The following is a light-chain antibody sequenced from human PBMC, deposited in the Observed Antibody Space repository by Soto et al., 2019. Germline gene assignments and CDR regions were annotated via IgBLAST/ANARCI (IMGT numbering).Light chain of an antibody. J-gene: IGKJ1*01. Sequence: IGIKQSPTTLSVCPGERATLSCRASQSVSSNLAWYQQKPGQAPRLLIYGASTRATGIPDRFSGSGSGTDFTLTISRLEPEDFAVYYCQQYGSSGTFGQGTKVDIK. CDR1: QSVSSN. CDR3: QQYGSSGT. V-gene: IGKV3-20*01. CDR2: GAS.